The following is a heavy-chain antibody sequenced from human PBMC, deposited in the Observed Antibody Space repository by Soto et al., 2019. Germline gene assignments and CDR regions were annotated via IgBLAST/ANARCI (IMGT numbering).Heavy chain of an antibody. J-gene: IGHJ3*02. D-gene: IGHD1-1*01. CDR3: ARPAGRYENAFDI. CDR1: VYKFTSYW. Sequence: GESLKLSCKASVYKFTSYWIGWVRQMPGKGLEWMGIVYPGDSDTRYSPSFQGQVTMSADKSISTAFLQWSSLKASDTAMYYCARPAGRYENAFDIWGQGTMVTVSS. V-gene: IGHV5-51*01. CDR2: VYPGDSDT.